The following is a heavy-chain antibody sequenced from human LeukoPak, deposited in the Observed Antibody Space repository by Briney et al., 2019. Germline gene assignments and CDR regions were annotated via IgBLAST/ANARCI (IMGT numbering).Heavy chain of an antibody. CDR1: GGSFSGYY. Sequence: SETLSLTCAVYGGSFSGYYWSWIRQPPGKGLEWIGEINHSGSTNYNPSLKSRVTISVDTSKNQFSLKLSSVTAADTAVYYCARAGSDSSGYYYYYFDYWGQGTLVTVSS. J-gene: IGHJ4*02. D-gene: IGHD3-22*01. CDR2: INHSGST. CDR3: ARAGSDSSGYYYYYFDY. V-gene: IGHV4-34*01.